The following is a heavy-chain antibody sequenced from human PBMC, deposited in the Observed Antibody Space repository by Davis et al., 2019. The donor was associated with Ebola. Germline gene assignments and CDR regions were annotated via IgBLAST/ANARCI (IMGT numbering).Heavy chain of an antibody. V-gene: IGHV4-59*08. D-gene: IGHD4-17*01. CDR3: ARRGYGDYYFDY. CDR2: IYYSGST. Sequence: MPSETLSLTCTVSGGSISSYYWSWIRQPPGKGLGWIGYIYYSGSTNYNPTLKSRVTISVDTSKNQFSLKLSSVTAADPPVYYCARRGYGDYYFDYWGQGTLVTVSS. J-gene: IGHJ4*02. CDR1: GGSISSYY.